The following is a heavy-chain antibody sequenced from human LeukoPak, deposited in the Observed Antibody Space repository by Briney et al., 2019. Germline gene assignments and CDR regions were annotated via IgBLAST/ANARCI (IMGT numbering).Heavy chain of an antibody. CDR2: ISAYNGNT. D-gene: IGHD2-2*01. CDR1: GYTFTSYG. J-gene: IGHJ4*02. Sequence: ASVKVSCKASGYTFTSYGISWVRQAPGQGLEWMGWISAYNGNTNYAQKLQGRVTMTTDTSTSTAYMELRSLRSDDTALYYCAKRDLRSRTTLAQLLYFDHWGQGTLVTVSS. CDR3: AKRDLRSRTTLAQLLYFDH. V-gene: IGHV1-18*01.